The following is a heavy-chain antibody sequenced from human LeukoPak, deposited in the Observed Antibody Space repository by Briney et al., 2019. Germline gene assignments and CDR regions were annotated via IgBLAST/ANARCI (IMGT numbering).Heavy chain of an antibody. CDR1: GYSFSSYW. D-gene: IGHD6-13*01. V-gene: IGHV5-51*01. Sequence: GESLKISCKASGYSFSSYWIGWVRQMPGKGLEWMGVIYPGDSDTRYSPSFQGQVTISADKAISTMYLQWSSLKASDTAMYYCARQQIQQLGPRLDYWGQGTLVTVSS. CDR3: ARQQIQQLGPRLDY. CDR2: IYPGDSDT. J-gene: IGHJ4*02.